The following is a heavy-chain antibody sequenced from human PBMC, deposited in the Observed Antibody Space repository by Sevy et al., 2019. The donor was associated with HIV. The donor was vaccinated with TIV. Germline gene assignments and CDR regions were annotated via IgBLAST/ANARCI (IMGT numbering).Heavy chain of an antibody. J-gene: IGHJ4*02. CDR2: IYYSGST. V-gene: IGHV4-30-4*01. CDR1: GGSISSGDYY. D-gene: IGHD4-4*01. Sequence: SETLSLTCTVSGGSISSGDYYWSWIRQPPGKGLAWIGYIYYSGSTYYNPSLKSRVTISVDTSKNQFSLKLSSVTAADTAVYYCARASDYSISHPFDYWGQGTLVTVSS. CDR3: ARASDYSISHPFDY.